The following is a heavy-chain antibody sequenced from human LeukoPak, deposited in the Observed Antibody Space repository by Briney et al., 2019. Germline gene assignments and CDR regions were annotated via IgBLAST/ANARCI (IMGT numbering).Heavy chain of an antibody. D-gene: IGHD6-13*01. V-gene: IGHV4-59*08. CDR3: ARHKGIAADGGWFDP. CDR1: GGSFSGYY. CDR2: IYYSGST. Sequence: SETLSLTCAVYGGSFSGYYWSWIRQPPGKGLEWIGYIYYSGSTNYNPSLKSRVTISVDTSKNQFSLKLSSVTAADTAVYYCARHKGIAADGGWFDPWGQGTLVTVSS. J-gene: IGHJ5*02.